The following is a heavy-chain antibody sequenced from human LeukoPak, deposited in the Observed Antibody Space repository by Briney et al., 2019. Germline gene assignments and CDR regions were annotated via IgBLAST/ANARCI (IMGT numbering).Heavy chain of an antibody. Sequence: PGGSLRLSCAASGFTFRDYNMSWIRQAPGKGLEYISYINTGGGSIYYAGSVKGRFTISRDNAKNSLYLQMNSLRAEDTAVYYCAKDLGFIASSGYYWGYFDYWGQGTLVTVSS. V-gene: IGHV3-11*01. J-gene: IGHJ4*02. CDR1: GFTFRDYN. CDR3: AKDLGFIASSGYYWGYFDY. D-gene: IGHD3-22*01. CDR2: INTGGGSI.